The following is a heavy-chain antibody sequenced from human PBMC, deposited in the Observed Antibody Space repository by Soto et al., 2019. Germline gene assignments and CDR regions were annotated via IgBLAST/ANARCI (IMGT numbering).Heavy chain of an antibody. CDR2: ISGSGGST. CDR1: GFTFSSYA. CDR3: AKDGPDFDWLLYVFDP. V-gene: IGHV3-23*01. D-gene: IGHD3-9*01. Sequence: GGSLRLSCAASGFTFSSYAMSWVRQAPGKGLEWVSAISGSGGSTYYADSVKGRFTISRDNSKNTLYLQMNSLRAEDTAVYYCAKDGPDFDWLLYVFDPWGQGTLVTVSS. J-gene: IGHJ5*02.